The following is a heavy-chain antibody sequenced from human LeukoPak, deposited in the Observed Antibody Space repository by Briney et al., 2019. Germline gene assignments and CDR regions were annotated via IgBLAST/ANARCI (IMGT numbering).Heavy chain of an antibody. CDR3: ASSMVVGGYLDY. Sequence: PGGALRLSCAASGFTFSSYSMNWVRQAPGEGLEWVSSISSSSSYIYYADSVKGRFTISRDNAKNSLYLQMNSLRAEDTAVYYCASSMVVGGYLDYWGQGTLVTVSS. V-gene: IGHV3-21*01. CDR1: GFTFSSYS. CDR2: ISSSSSYI. J-gene: IGHJ4*02. D-gene: IGHD3-10*01.